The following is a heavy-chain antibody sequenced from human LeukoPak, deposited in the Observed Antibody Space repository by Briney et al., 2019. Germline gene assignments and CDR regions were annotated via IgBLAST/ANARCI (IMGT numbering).Heavy chain of an antibody. V-gene: IGHV3-21*01. J-gene: IGHJ4*02. CDR2: IGGSSTYI. CDR3: ARGGNSAWLDPPLPPDY. Sequence: GGALRLSCAAAGFTFNTYIMHCVRQAPGKGLECVSSIGGSSTYIPYAASLKARFTISRDNPKNPLYLQVNSLRAEDTGVYYCARGGNSAWLDPPLPPDYWGQGTLVIVSS. CDR1: GFTFNTYI. D-gene: IGHD6-19*01.